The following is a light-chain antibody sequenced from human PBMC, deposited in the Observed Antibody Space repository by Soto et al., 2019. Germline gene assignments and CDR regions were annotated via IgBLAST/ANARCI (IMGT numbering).Light chain of an antibody. V-gene: IGKV2-30*01. CDR3: QHSHSSPPWT. Sequence: DVVMTQSPLSLPVTLGQPASISCRSSQSLVYSDGFTYLNWFQQRPGQSPRRLIYKVSNRDSGVPDRFRGSGSGTDFTLKISSLRPEDVATYFCQHSHSSPPWTFGQGTKVDIK. CDR2: KVS. CDR1: QSLVYSDGFTY. J-gene: IGKJ1*01.